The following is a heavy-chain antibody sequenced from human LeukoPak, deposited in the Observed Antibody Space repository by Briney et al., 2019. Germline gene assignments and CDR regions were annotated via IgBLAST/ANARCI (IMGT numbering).Heavy chain of an antibody. CDR1: GGSISSGGYY. J-gene: IGHJ6*02. Sequence: PSETLSLTCTVSGGSISSGGYYWSWIRQPPGKGLEWIGYIYDSGRSTNYKPSLKSRATISADTSNHQFSLKLSPVTAADTAVYYCAREATVTGDYSYYYAIDVWGQGTTVTVSS. V-gene: IGHV4-61*08. CDR3: AREATVTGDYSYYYAIDV. D-gene: IGHD4-17*01. CDR2: IYDSGRST.